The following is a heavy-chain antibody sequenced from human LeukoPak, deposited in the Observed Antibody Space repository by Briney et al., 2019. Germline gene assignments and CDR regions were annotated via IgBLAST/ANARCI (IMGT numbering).Heavy chain of an antibody. D-gene: IGHD2-2*01. CDR2: INARGDT. CDR3: ARGQVPAARGYNWFDP. Sequence: PSETLCLTCAVYGWSFNDYYWNWIRQPPGKGLEWIGEINARGDTNFNPSLKSRVTISVDTSKNQFPLRLTSMIAADTAVYYCARGQVPAARGYNWFDPWGQGTLVTVSS. CDR1: GWSFNDYY. J-gene: IGHJ5*02. V-gene: IGHV4-34*01.